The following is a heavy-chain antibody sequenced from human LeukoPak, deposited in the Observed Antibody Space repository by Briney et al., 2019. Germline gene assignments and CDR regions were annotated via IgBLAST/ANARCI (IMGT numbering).Heavy chain of an antibody. D-gene: IGHD2-21*02. V-gene: IGHV3-23*01. CDR1: GFTFSSSA. J-gene: IGHJ3*01. CDR2: ISGSGESR. Sequence: PGGSLRLSCAASGFTFSSSAMSWVRQVPGKGLEWVSGISGSGESRYYADSVKGRFTISRDNSKNSLYLEMNSLRAEDTAVYYCAKDLEDCGGDCYSSSEAFDFWGQGTMVTVSS. CDR3: AKDLEDCGGDCYSSSEAFDF.